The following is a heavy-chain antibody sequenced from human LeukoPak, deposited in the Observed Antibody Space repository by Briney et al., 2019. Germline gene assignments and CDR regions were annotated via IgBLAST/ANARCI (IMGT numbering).Heavy chain of an antibody. D-gene: IGHD3-9*01. CDR3: ASSVLRYFGWQNWFGP. J-gene: IGHJ5*02. Sequence: PSETLSLTCAVCGGSISSGGYCWSWIRQHPGKGLKWIGYIYYSGSTYYNPSLKSRVTISVDTSKNQFSLKLSSVTAADTAVYYCASSVLRYFGWQNWFGPWGQRTLVTVSS. CDR1: GGSISSGGYC. V-gene: IGHV4-31*11. CDR2: IYYSGST.